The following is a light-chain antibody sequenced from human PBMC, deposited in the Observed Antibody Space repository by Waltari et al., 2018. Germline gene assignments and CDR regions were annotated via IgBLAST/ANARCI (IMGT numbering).Light chain of an antibody. CDR3: QQYHDYSA. Sequence: DTQMTQSPSTLSASVGARVPIPCRASQSLLTWLAWYQQKPGKAPRLLIYKAFNLESGVPGRFSGSASGTEFNLTISSLQPDDSATYYCQQYHDYSAFGQGTKLEIK. J-gene: IGKJ2*01. V-gene: IGKV1-5*03. CDR2: KAF. CDR1: QSLLTW.